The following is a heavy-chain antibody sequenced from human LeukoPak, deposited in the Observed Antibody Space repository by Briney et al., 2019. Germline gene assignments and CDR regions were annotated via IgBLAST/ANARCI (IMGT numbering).Heavy chain of an antibody. V-gene: IGHV4-59*08. CDR3: ARGAEYYAIWRGYAGYSDY. CDR2: INHSGST. CDR1: GGSISSYY. D-gene: IGHD3-3*01. Sequence: SETLSLTCTVSGGSISSYYWSWIRQPPGKGLEWIGEINHSGSTYYNPSLRSRVTISLDRSEKKFSLKLTSVTAADTAVYFCARGAEYYAIWRGYAGYSDYWGQGISVTVSS. J-gene: IGHJ4*02.